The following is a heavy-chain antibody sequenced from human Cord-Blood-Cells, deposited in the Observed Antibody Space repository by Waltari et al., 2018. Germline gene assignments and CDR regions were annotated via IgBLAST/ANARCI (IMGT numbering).Heavy chain of an antibody. J-gene: IGHJ3*02. CDR3: ARDYSYGDAFDI. Sequence: EVQLVESGGGLVQPGGSLRLSCAASGFTVTRNYMRWVRQAPGKGLRWVSVIYSGGSTYYADSVKGRFTISRHNSKNTLYLQMNSLRAEDTAVYYCARDYSYGDAFDIWGQGTMVTVSS. CDR2: IYSGGST. CDR1: GFTVTRNY. V-gene: IGHV3-53*04. D-gene: IGHD5-18*01.